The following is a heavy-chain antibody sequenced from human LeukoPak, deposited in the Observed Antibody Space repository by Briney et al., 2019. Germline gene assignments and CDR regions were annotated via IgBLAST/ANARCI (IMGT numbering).Heavy chain of an antibody. V-gene: IGHV3-48*01. Sequence: GGALRLSCAASGFAFSSYSMNWVRQAPGEGLEWGSYISSSSSTIYYADSVKGRFTISRDNAKNSLYLQMNSLRAEDTAVYYCARDWGGYGDYGAHFDYWGQGTLVTVSS. J-gene: IGHJ4*02. CDR1: GFAFSSYS. D-gene: IGHD4-17*01. CDR3: ARDWGGYGDYGAHFDY. CDR2: ISSSSSTI.